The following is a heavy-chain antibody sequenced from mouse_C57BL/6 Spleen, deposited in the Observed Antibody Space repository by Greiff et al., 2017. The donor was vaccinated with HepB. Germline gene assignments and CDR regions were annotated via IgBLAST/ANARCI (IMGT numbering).Heavy chain of an antibody. CDR2: ISSGSSTI. V-gene: IGHV5-17*01. D-gene: IGHD2-4*01. Sequence: DVKLVESGGGLVKPGGSLKLSCAASGFTFSDYGMHWVRQAPEKGLEWVAYISSGSSTIYYADTVKGRFTISRDNAKNTLFLQMTSLRSEDTAMYYCARGGLRRGAWFAYWGQGTLVTVSA. CDR1: GFTFSDYG. CDR3: ARGGLRRGAWFAY. J-gene: IGHJ3*01.